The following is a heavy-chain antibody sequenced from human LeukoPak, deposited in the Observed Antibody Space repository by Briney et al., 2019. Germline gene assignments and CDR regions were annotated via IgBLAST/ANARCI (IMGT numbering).Heavy chain of an antibody. CDR1: GVSSSSSY. V-gene: IGHV4-4*07. Sequence: SETLSLTCTVSGVSSSSSYWSWIRQPAGKGLEWIGRIYTSGSTNYNPSLKSRVTMSVDTSKNQFSLKLSSVTAADTAVYYCARGTLWFGDSHIDYWGQGTLVTVSS. D-gene: IGHD3-10*01. CDR2: IYTSGST. CDR3: ARGTLWFGDSHIDY. J-gene: IGHJ4*02.